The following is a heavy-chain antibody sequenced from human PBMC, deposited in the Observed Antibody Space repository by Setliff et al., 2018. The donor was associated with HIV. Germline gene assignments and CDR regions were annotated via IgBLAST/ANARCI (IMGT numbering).Heavy chain of an antibody. CDR1: GASISTYS. V-gene: IGHV4-4*09. J-gene: IGHJ5*02. D-gene: IGHD3-10*01. CDR2: ISTSGTT. Sequence: SETLSLTCIVSGASISTYSWSWIRQSPGKGLECIGYISTSGTTKNNPSLKSRVTMSIDTSKNQFSLKLSSVTAADTAVYYCARGLWFGGSYWFDPWGQGTLVTVSS. CDR3: ARGLWFGGSYWFDP.